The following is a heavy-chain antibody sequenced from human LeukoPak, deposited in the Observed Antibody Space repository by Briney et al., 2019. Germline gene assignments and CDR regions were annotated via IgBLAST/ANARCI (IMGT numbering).Heavy chain of an antibody. CDR2: ISSSGSTI. CDR1: GFTFSDYY. J-gene: IGHJ6*02. Sequence: GGSLRLSCAASGFTFSDYYMSWIRQAPGKGLEWVSYISSSGSTIYYADSVKGRFTISRDNAKNSLYLQMNSLRAEGTAVYYCARGPQGGDALYYYYYGMDVWGQGTTVTVSS. CDR3: ARGPQGGDALYYYYYGMDV. V-gene: IGHV3-11*01. D-gene: IGHD2-21*02.